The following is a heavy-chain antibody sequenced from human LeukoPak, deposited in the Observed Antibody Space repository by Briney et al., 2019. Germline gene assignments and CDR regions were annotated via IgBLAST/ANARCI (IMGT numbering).Heavy chain of an antibody. CDR3: ARPVVPAAKYYYYYYMDV. D-gene: IGHD2-2*01. CDR2: ISAYNGNT. V-gene: IGHV1-18*01. CDR1: GYTFTSYG. J-gene: IGHJ6*03. Sequence: ASVKVSCKASGYTFTSYGISWVRQAPGQGLEWMGWISAYNGNTNYAQKLQGRVTMTTDTSTSTAYMELRSLRSDDTAVYYCARPVVPAAKYYYYYYMDVWGKGTTVTVSS.